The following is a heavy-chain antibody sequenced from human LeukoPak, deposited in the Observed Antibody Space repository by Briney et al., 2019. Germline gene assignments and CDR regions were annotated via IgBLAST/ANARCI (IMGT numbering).Heavy chain of an antibody. CDR1: GFTFSSYA. CDR3: ARVSKGRTFTFYYYYMDV. V-gene: IGHV3-21*01. J-gene: IGHJ6*03. D-gene: IGHD3-16*01. CDR2: ISSSSSYI. Sequence: PGGSLRLSCAASGFTFSSYAMGWVRQAPGKGLEWVSSISSSSSYIYYADSVKGRFTISRDNAKNSLYLQMNSLRAEDTAVYYCARVSKGRTFTFYYYYMDVWGKGTTVTVSS.